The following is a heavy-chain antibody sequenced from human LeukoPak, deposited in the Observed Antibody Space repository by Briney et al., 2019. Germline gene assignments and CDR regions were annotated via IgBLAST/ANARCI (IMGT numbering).Heavy chain of an antibody. CDR1: GFTFSSYA. Sequence: GGSLRLSCATSGFTFSSYAMSWVRQAPGKGLEWVSAISGSGGSTYYADSVKGRFTISRDNSKNTLYLQMNSLRAEDSAVYYCARGPSDSSGWSYFHYAMDVWGQGTTVTVSS. CDR3: ARGPSDSSGWSYFHYAMDV. J-gene: IGHJ6*02. D-gene: IGHD6-19*01. V-gene: IGHV3-23*01. CDR2: ISGSGGST.